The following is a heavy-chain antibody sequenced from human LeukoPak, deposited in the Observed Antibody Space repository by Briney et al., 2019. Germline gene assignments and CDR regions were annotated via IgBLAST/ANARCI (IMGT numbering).Heavy chain of an antibody. CDR2: ISVNNGDT. J-gene: IGHJ3*02. V-gene: IGHV1-18*01. Sequence: ASVKVSCKASGYTFMNNGISWMRQAPGQGLEWMGWISVNNGDTNYAHKVQGRVTMTTDTSTSTAYMELRSLRSDDTAMYYCARVAFCSTTSCSDAFDIWGQGTRVTVSS. D-gene: IGHD2-2*01. CDR3: ARVAFCSTTSCSDAFDI. CDR1: GYTFMNNG.